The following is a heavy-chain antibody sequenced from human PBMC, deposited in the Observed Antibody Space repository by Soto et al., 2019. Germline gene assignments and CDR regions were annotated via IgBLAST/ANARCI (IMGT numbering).Heavy chain of an antibody. V-gene: IGHV3-74*01. CDR2: INSDGSST. J-gene: IGHJ6*01. D-gene: IGHD2-2*01. CDR3: ARAGGSSISTSKHLFYGMQL. Sequence: GGSLRLSCAASVFTFSSYWMHCVRQSPGKWLVWVSRINSDGSSTSYADSVKGRFTISRDNAKNTLYLQMNSLRAEDTAVYYCARAGGSSISTSKHLFYGMQLWGERTTAPVS. CDR1: VFTFSSYW.